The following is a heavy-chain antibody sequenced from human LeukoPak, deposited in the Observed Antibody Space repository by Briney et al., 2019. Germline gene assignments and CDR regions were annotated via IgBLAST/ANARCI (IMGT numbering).Heavy chain of an antibody. J-gene: IGHJ3*02. Sequence: SQTLSLTCTVSAGSISSSNYHWGWIREPPEKGLEWFGSTYYSGNTYYDPSVESRVPISVDTSQHQFSPKLSSVTASDTAAYYCAAFLLQQINVFDIWGQGTMVTVSS. CDR3: AAFLLQQINVFDI. CDR2: TYYSGNT. D-gene: IGHD1-1*01. V-gene: IGHV4-39*07. CDR1: AGSISSSNYH.